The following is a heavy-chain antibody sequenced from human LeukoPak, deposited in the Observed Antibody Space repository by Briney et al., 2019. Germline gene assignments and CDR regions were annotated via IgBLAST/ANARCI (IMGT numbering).Heavy chain of an antibody. J-gene: IGHJ5*02. V-gene: IGHV4-31*11. Sequence: SETLSLTCAVSGGSISSGGYSWSWIRQPPGKGLEWIGYIYYSGSTYYNPSLKSRVIISVDTSKNQFSLKVSSVTAADTAVYYCARGRTWFDPWGQGTLVTVSS. CDR1: GGSISSGGYS. CDR2: IYYSGST. CDR3: ARGRTWFDP.